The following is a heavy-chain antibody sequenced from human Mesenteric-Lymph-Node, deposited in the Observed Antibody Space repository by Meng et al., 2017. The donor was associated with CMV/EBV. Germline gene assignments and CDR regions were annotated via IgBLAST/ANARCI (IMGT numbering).Heavy chain of an antibody. CDR1: GVSITSSGNY. J-gene: IGHJ4*02. V-gene: IGHV4-39*02. CDR3: ARRGDRVSGTGSDY. Sequence: GVSITSSGNYWGRLRQPAGKGLEWIGDIYYTGSPYYNPSLKSRLTISMDTSNNHVSLTLTSLTAAATALYYCARRGDRVSGTGSDYWGQGILVTVSS. D-gene: IGHD5/OR15-5a*01. CDR2: IYYTGSP.